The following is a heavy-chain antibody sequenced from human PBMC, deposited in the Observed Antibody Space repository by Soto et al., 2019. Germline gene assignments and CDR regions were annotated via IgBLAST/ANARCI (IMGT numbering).Heavy chain of an antibody. Sequence: SETLSLTCAVYGGSFCGYYWSWIRQPPGKGLEWIGEINHSGSTNYNPSLKSRVTISVDTSKNQFSLKLSSVTAADTAVYYCARGNIYCSSTSCYKKYYYYYYYMDVWGKGTTVTVSS. CDR1: GGSFCGYY. D-gene: IGHD2-2*01. V-gene: IGHV4-34*01. CDR2: INHSGST. J-gene: IGHJ6*03. CDR3: ARGNIYCSSTSCYKKYYYYYYYMDV.